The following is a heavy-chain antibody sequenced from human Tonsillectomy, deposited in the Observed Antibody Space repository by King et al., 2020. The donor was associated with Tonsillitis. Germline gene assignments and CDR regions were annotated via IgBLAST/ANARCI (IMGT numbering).Heavy chain of an antibody. D-gene: IGHD6-19*01. CDR2: IFYSGST. CDR1: GGSISTRSYY. J-gene: IGHJ4*02. CDR3: ARIVVAGDDVDY. V-gene: IGHV4-39*07. Sequence: QLQESGPGLVKPSETLSLTCTVSGGSISTRSYYWGWIRQPPGQGLEWIASIFYSGSTYYHPSLKSRVTITVATSNNQFSLKLSSVTAADTAVYYCARIVVAGDDVDYWGQGTLVTVSS.